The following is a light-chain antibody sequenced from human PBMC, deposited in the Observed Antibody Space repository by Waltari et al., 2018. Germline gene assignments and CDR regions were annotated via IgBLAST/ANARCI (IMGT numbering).Light chain of an antibody. CDR1: QSLLYNSNNKNY. Sequence: DIVMTQSPDSLAVSLGEKATINCKSNQSLLYNSNNKNYLAWYQQKPGQPLKLFFYWPSSRESGVPDRFSGSGSGTDFTLTIGSLQAEDVAVYYCQQYYTAPYTFGQGTKLEIK. J-gene: IGKJ2*01. V-gene: IGKV4-1*01. CDR3: QQYYTAPYT. CDR2: WPS.